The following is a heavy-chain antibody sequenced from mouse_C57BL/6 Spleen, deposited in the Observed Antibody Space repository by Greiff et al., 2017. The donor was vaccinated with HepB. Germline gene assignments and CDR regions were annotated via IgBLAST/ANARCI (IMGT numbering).Heavy chain of an antibody. CDR2: IYPGDGDT. J-gene: IGHJ2*01. CDR1: GYAFSSYW. D-gene: IGHD1-1*01. Sequence: QVHVKQSGAELVKPGASVKISCKASGYAFSSYWMNWVKQRPGKGLEWIGQIYPGDGDTNYNGKFKGKATLTADKSSSTAYMQLSSLTSEDSAVYFCAREDNDYGSVDYWGQGTTLTVSS. V-gene: IGHV1-80*01. CDR3: AREDNDYGSVDY.